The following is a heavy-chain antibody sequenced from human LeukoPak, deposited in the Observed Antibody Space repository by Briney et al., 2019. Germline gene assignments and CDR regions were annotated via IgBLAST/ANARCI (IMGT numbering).Heavy chain of an antibody. CDR2: IYTSGST. V-gene: IGHV4-4*07. CDR1: GGSISSYY. D-gene: IGHD3-22*01. Sequence: SETLSLTCTVSGGSISSYYWSWIRQPAGKGLEWIGRIYTSGSTNYNPSLKSRVTMSVDTSKNQFSLKLSSVTAADTAVYYCARGEYDSSGYFDALDIWGQGTMVTVSS. CDR3: ARGEYDSSGYFDALDI. J-gene: IGHJ3*02.